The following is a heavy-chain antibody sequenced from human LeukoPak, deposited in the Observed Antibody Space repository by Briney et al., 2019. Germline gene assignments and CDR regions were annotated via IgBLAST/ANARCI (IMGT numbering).Heavy chain of an antibody. J-gene: IGHJ6*02. Sequence: ESSETLSLTCAVSGGSISSSNWWSWVRQPPGKGLEWIGEIYHSGSTNYNPSLKSRVTISVDKSKNQFSLKLSSVTAADTAVYYCARDRAAAGFYYYYGMDVWGQGTTVTVSS. CDR2: IYHSGST. CDR1: GGSISSSNW. CDR3: ARDRAAAGFYYYYGMDV. D-gene: IGHD6-13*01. V-gene: IGHV4-4*02.